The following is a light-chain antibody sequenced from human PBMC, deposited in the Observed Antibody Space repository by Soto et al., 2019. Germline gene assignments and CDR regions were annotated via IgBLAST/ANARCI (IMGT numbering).Light chain of an antibody. J-gene: IGKJ1*01. CDR3: QQTSSTPRT. Sequence: DILMTQSPSSLSASVGDRVTITCRASQSISSNLKWYQQKPGQAPKLLIYGASTLQTGVPSRFSGSGSGTEFTLTISSLQSEDFATYYCQQTSSTPRTFGQGTKVDIK. V-gene: IGKV1-39*01. CDR1: QSISSN. CDR2: GAS.